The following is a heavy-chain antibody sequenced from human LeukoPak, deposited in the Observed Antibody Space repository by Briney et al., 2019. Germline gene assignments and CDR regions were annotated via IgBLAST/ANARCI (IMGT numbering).Heavy chain of an antibody. D-gene: IGHD2-2*01. Sequence: PGGSLRLSCAASGFTFSDHYMDWVRQAPGKGLEWVGRIKNKANSYTTEYAASVKGRFTVSTEDSKNALYLQMNSLKTEDTAVYYCTREGRYCSSTSCYVCLDFWGQGTLVTVSS. CDR2: IKNKANSYTT. J-gene: IGHJ4*02. CDR3: TREGRYCSSTSCYVCLDF. CDR1: GFTFSDHY. V-gene: IGHV3-72*01.